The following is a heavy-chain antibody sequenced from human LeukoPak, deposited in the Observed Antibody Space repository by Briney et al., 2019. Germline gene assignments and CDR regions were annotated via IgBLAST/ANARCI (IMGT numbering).Heavy chain of an antibody. CDR3: ARDHTGYCSSTSCPRDYYYYYGMDV. J-gene: IGHJ6*02. CDR1: GFTFSSYA. D-gene: IGHD2-2*01. Sequence: GGSLRLSCAASGFTFSSYAMHWVRQAPGKGLEWVAVTSYDGSNKYYADSVKGRFTISRDNSKNTLYLQMNSLRAEDTAVYYCARDHTGYCSSTSCPRDYYYYYGMDVWGQGTTVTVSS. CDR2: TSYDGSNK. V-gene: IGHV3-30-3*01.